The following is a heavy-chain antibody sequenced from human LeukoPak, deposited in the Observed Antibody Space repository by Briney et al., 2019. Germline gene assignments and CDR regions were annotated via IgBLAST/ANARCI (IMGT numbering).Heavy chain of an antibody. Sequence: ASVKVSCKASGYTFTSYFMHWVRQAPGQGLEWVGVVRPSGGSTTYAQKFRGRVTMTRDTSTSTVYVELTSLSSEDTAVYYCAREREGTYYFDYWGQGTLVTVSS. CDR2: VRPSGGST. CDR3: AREREGTYYFDY. D-gene: IGHD1-26*01. CDR1: GYTFTSYF. V-gene: IGHV1-46*01. J-gene: IGHJ4*02.